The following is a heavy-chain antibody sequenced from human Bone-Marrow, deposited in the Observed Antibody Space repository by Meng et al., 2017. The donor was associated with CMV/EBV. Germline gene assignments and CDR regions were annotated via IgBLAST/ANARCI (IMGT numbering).Heavy chain of an antibody. J-gene: IGHJ6*02. CDR2: ISRRGVTI. CDR1: GFIFSNYE. V-gene: IGHV3-48*03. Sequence: GESLKISCTASGFIFSNYEMNWVRQAPGKGPEWVSYISRRGVTIYYADSVKGRFTISRDNAENSLYLQMNSLRAEDTAVYYCARDDSSLPAYYYGMDVWGQGTTVTVSS. D-gene: IGHD3-22*01. CDR3: ARDDSSLPAYYYGMDV.